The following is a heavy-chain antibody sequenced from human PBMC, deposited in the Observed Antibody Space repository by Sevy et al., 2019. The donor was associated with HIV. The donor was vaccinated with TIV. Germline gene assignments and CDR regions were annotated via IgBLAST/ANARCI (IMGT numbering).Heavy chain of an antibody. CDR2: ISNSGTTI. D-gene: IGHD4-17*01. CDR1: GFIFSSYE. Sequence: GGSLRLSCAASGFIFSSYEMYWVRQAPGMGLEWVSYISNSGTTIYYSDSVKGRFTISRDNARNSLYLQMNSLRAEDTAVYYCARDLPPSATTVAHFDCWGQRTLVTVSS. V-gene: IGHV3-48*03. CDR3: ARDLPPSATTVAHFDC. J-gene: IGHJ4*02.